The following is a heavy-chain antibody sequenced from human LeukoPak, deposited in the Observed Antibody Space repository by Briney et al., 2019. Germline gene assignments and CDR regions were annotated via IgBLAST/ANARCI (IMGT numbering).Heavy chain of an antibody. J-gene: IGHJ4*02. CDR1: GFSVINNY. CDR2: IYNDGRT. V-gene: IGHV3-53*01. D-gene: IGHD4-23*01. Sequence: GGSLRLSCAASGFSVINNYMTWVRQAPGKGLEWVSLIYNDGRTYYADSVKGRCTISRDNSKNTLYLQMNSLRAEDTAVYYCARDYGGSSPFDYWGQGTRVTVSS. CDR3: ARDYGGSSPFDY.